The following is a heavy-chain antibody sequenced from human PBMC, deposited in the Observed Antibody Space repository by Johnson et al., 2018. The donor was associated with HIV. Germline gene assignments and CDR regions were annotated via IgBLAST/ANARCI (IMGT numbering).Heavy chain of an antibody. CDR1: GFTFSSYA. CDR2: ISYDGSNT. D-gene: IGHD2-8*01. V-gene: IGHV3-30*04. J-gene: IGHJ3*02. Sequence: VQLVESGGGVVQPGRSLRLSCAATGFTFSSYAMHWVRQAPGKGLEWVAVISYDGSNTYYADSVKGRFTISRDNSKNTLYLQMNSLRAEDTAVYYCASALCTWGAFDIWDQGTMVTVSS. CDR3: ASALCTWGAFDI.